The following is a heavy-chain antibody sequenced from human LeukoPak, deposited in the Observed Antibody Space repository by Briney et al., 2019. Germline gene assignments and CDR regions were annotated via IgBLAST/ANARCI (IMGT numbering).Heavy chain of an antibody. CDR2: INHSGST. D-gene: IGHD6-13*01. CDR1: GGSFSGYY. Sequence: PSETLSLTCAVYGGSFSGYYWSWIRQPPGKGLEWIGEINHSGSTNYNPSLKSRVTISVDTSKNQFSLKLSSVTAADTAIYYCARAAGTGIRDAFDIWGLGTMVTVS. CDR3: ARAAGTGIRDAFDI. J-gene: IGHJ3*02. V-gene: IGHV4-34*01.